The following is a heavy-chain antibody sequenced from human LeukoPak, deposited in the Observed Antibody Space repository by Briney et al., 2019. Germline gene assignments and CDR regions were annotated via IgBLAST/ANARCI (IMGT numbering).Heavy chain of an antibody. CDR2: INHSGST. J-gene: IGHJ3*02. CDR3: ARGWYSSSWYHVSAFDI. Sequence: SETLSLTCAVYGGSFSGYYWSWIRQPPGKGLEWIGEINHSGSTNYNPSLKSRVTISVDTSKNQFSLKLSSVTAADTAVYYCARGWYSSSWYHVSAFDIWGQGTLVTVSS. CDR1: GGSFSGYY. D-gene: IGHD6-13*01. V-gene: IGHV4-34*01.